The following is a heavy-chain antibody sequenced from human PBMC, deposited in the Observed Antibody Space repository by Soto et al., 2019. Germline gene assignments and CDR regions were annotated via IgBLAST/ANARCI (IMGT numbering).Heavy chain of an antibody. J-gene: IGHJ6*02. CDR1: GFTFSSYW. D-gene: IGHD3-3*01. V-gene: IGHV3-7*01. Sequence: GSLRLSCAASGFTFSSYWMSWVRQAPGKGLEWVANIKQDGSEKYYVDSVKGRFTISRDNAKNSLYLQMNSLRAEDTAVYYCARDDFAPPRPYYYGMDVWGQGTTVTVSS. CDR3: ARDDFAPPRPYYYGMDV. CDR2: IKQDGSEK.